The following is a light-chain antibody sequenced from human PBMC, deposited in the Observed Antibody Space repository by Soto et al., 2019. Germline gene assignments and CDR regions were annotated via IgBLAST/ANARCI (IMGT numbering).Light chain of an antibody. CDR1: SSDVGNYNL. CDR3: CSYAGTHVV. Sequence: QSVLTQPASVSGSPGQSITISCTGTSSDVGNYNLVSWYQQHPGKAPKLMIYEGSKRPSGVSNRFSGSKSGNTASLTISGLQAEDEADYYCCSYAGTHVVFGGGTKVTVL. V-gene: IGLV2-23*01. CDR2: EGS. J-gene: IGLJ2*01.